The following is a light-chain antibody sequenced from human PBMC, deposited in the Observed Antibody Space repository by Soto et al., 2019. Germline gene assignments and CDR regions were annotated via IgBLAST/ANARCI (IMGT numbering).Light chain of an antibody. CDR3: QKYNTAPYT. CDR1: QGFTNY. V-gene: IGKV1-27*01. CDR2: AAS. Sequence: DFRMTQSPASLSASVGDTVTLTCRASQGFTNYLAWYQQKPGKAPKLLIYAASTLQSGVPPRFSGSGSGTHFTLTISSLQPEDAATYYCQKYNTAPYTFGQGTRLENK. J-gene: IGKJ5*01.